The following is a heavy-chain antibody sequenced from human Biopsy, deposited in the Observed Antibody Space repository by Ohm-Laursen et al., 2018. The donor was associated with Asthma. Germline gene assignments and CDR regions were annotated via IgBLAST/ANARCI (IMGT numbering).Heavy chain of an antibody. J-gene: IGHJ5*02. D-gene: IGHD3-22*01. CDR2: IYYSGST. V-gene: IGHV4-59*01. Sequence: TLSLTCTVSGGSISSYYWSWIRPPPGKGLEWIGYIYYSGSTNYNPSLKSRVTISVDTSKNQFSLKLSSVTAADTAVYYCARGRITMIGGWFDPWGQGTLVTVSS. CDR1: GGSISSYY. CDR3: ARGRITMIGGWFDP.